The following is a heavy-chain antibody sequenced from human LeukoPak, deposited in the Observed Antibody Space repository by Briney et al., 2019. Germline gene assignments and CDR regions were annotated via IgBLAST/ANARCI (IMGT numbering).Heavy chain of an antibody. Sequence: GGSLRLSCAASGFTFSSYGMHWVRQAPGKGLEWVAFIGYGGSNKYYADSVKGRFTISRDNSKSTLHLQMNSLRAEDTAVYYCAKGRPSARDNWFDPWGQGTLVTV. J-gene: IGHJ5*02. V-gene: IGHV3-30*02. CDR2: IGYGGSNK. D-gene: IGHD6-6*01. CDR1: GFTFSSYG. CDR3: AKGRPSARDNWFDP.